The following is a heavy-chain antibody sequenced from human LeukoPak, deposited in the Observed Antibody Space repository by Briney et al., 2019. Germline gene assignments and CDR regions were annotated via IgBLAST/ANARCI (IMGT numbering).Heavy chain of an antibody. CDR1: GYTFTSYW. D-gene: IGHD2-2*01. V-gene: IGHV5-51*01. Sequence: GESLKISRKGSGYTFTSYWIGWVRQMPGKGLEWMGIIYPGDSDTRYSPSFQGQVTISADKSISTAYLQWSSLKASGTAMYYCARVDPGPSSDDGFDTWGQGTMVTVSS. J-gene: IGHJ3*02. CDR2: IYPGDSDT. CDR3: ARVDPGPSSDDGFDT.